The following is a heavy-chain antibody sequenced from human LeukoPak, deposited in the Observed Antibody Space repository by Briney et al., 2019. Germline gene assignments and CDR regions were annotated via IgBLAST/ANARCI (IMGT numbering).Heavy chain of an antibody. CDR2: INHSGST. CDR1: GGSFSGYY. V-gene: IGHV4-34*01. D-gene: IGHD4-17*01. Sequence: SETLSLTCAVYGGSFSGYYWSWIRQPPGRGLEWIGEINHSGSTNYNPSLKSRVTISVDTSKNQFSLKVSSATAADTAVYYCARQDTLTHYYVMDVWGQGTTVTVSS. J-gene: IGHJ6*02. CDR3: ARQDTLTHYYVMDV.